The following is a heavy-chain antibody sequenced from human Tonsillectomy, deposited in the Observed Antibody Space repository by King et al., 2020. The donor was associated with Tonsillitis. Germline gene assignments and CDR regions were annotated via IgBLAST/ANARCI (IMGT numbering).Heavy chain of an antibody. Sequence: VQLVESGGGLVKPGGSLRLSCAASGFSLGSHTMNWVRQAPGRGLEWVSSISNTGSYIYYTDSVKGRFTISRDNAKNSLSLQMDSLRVEDTAVYYCAREYTAWECVVDVWGIGTTVTVSS. CDR1: GFSLGSHT. CDR2: ISNTGSYI. V-gene: IGHV3-21*01. CDR3: AREYTAWECVVDV. J-gene: IGHJ6*04. D-gene: IGHD2-2*01.